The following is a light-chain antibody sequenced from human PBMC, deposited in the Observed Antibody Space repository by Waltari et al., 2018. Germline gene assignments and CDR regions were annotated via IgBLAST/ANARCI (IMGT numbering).Light chain of an antibody. V-gene: IGKV3-20*01. Sequence: EIVLPQSPGTLSLSPGEGATLPCRASQSFSSSYLAWYQQKPGQAPRLLIYGTFTRATGVPDRFSGSGSGTDFTLTISRLEPEDFAVYYCHHYGSSPQTFGQGTKLEIK. CDR2: GTF. J-gene: IGKJ2*01. CDR1: QSFSSSY. CDR3: HHYGSSPQT.